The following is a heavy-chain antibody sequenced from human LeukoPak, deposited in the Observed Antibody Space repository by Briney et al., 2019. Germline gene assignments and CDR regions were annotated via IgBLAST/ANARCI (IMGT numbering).Heavy chain of an antibody. J-gene: IGHJ4*02. V-gene: IGHV3-23*01. CDR3: AKSPIAARPTTAGY. CDR2: ISGSGGST. CDR1: GFTFSSYA. Sequence: GRSLRLSCAASGFTFSSYAMSWARQAPGKGLERVSAISGSGGSTYYADSVKGRFTISRDNSKNTLYLQMNSLRAEDTAVYYCAKSPIAARPTTAGYWGQGTLVTVSS. D-gene: IGHD6-6*01.